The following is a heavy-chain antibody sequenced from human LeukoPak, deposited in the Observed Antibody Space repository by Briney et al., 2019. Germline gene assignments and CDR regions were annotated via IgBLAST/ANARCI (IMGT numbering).Heavy chain of an antibody. J-gene: IGHJ4*02. D-gene: IGHD3-22*01. CDR2: ISAYNGNT. CDR1: GYTFTSCG. V-gene: IGHV1-18*01. Sequence: ASVKVSCKASGYTFTSCGISWVRQAPGQGLEWMGWISAYNGNTNYAQKLQGRVTMTTDTSTSTAYMELRSLRSDDTAVYYCAILSDSSGYYYVPLFDYWGQGTLVTVSS. CDR3: AILSDSSGYYYVPLFDY.